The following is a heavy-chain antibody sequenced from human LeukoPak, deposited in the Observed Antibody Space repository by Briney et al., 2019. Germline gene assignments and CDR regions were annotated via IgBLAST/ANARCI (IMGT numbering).Heavy chain of an antibody. J-gene: IGHJ6*02. Sequence: SETLSLTCAVSGGSISSGGYSWSWIRQPPGKGLEWIGYIYHSGSTYYNPSLKSRVTISVDTSKNQFSLKLSSVTAADTAVYYCARYGVDSSSYGMDVWGQGTTVTVSS. CDR2: IYHSGST. V-gene: IGHV4-30-2*01. CDR1: GGSISSGGYS. CDR3: ARYGVDSSSYGMDV. D-gene: IGHD6-13*01.